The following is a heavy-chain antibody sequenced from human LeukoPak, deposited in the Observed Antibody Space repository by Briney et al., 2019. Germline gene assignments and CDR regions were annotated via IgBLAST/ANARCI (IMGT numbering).Heavy chain of an antibody. D-gene: IGHD2-2*01. V-gene: IGHV3-11*01. CDR3: ARSSYCSSTSCYHSPFDY. Sequence: GGSLRLSCAASGFTFSDYYMSWIRQAPGKGLEWVSYISSSGSTIYYADSVKGRFTISRDNAKNSLYLQMNSLRAEDTAVYYSARSSYCSSTSCYHSPFDYWGQGTLVTVSS. CDR2: ISSSGSTI. J-gene: IGHJ4*02. CDR1: GFTFSDYY.